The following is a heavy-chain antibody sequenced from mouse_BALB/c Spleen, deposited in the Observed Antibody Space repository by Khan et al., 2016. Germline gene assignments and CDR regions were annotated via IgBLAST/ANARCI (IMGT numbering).Heavy chain of an antibody. J-gene: IGHJ2*01. V-gene: IGHV5-6-3*01. Sequence: EVALVESGGGLVQPGGSLKLSCAASGFTFSSYGMSWVRQTPDKRLELVATIYSNGGSTYCPDSVQGRCNISRDNTKNTLYLQMSSLKSEDTAMYYCAGYDYYFDCLGQGATPAVCS. CDR3: AGYDYYFDC. CDR1: GFTFSSYG. CDR2: IYSNGGST. D-gene: IGHD2-4*01.